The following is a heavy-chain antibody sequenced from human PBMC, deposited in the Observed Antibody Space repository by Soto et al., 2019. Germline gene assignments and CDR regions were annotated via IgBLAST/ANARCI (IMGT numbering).Heavy chain of an antibody. V-gene: IGHV3-23*01. J-gene: IGHJ4*02. CDR2: MSRSGGST. Sequence: PGGSLRLSCAASGFTFSSHAMSWVRQAPGKGLEWVSAMSRSGGSTYYADSVKGRFTISRDNSKNTLYLQMNSLRAEDTAVYYCAKDPVYSSSQGFDYWGQGTLVTVS. D-gene: IGHD6-13*01. CDR3: AKDPVYSSSQGFDY. CDR1: GFTFSSHA.